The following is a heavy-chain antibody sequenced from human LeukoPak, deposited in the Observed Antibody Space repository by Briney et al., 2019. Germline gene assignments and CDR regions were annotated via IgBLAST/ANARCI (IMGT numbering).Heavy chain of an antibody. CDR3: ARANGGNLLAWFDP. D-gene: IGHD3-10*01. CDR1: GFTFSSYA. V-gene: IGHV3-23*01. J-gene: IGHJ5*02. CDR2: ISGSGGSA. Sequence: GGSLRLSCAASGFTFSSYAMNWVRQAPGKGLEWVSTISGSGGSAHYADSVKGRFTISRDNSKNTLYLQMNSLRTEDTAVYYCARANGGNLLAWFDPWGQGTLVTVSS.